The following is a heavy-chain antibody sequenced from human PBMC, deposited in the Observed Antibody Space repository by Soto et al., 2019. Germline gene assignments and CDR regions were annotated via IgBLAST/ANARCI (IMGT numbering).Heavy chain of an antibody. J-gene: IGHJ4*02. V-gene: IGHV4-61*08. Sequence: QVQLQESGPGLVKPSETLSLTCTVSVDSVSRGESYWSWIRQPPGKGLEWIGYICCSGSTEYNPSLRSRVIISVDTSKNQLSLKLSTVTGADTAVYFCARGMDNNKVGWWGQGTLVTVSS. CDR3: ARGMDNNKVGW. CDR2: ICCSGST. D-gene: IGHD1-1*01. CDR1: VDSVSRGESY.